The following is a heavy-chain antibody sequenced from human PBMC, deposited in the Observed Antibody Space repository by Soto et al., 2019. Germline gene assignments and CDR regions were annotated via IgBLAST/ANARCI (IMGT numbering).Heavy chain of an antibody. CDR1: GFTFSSHA. Sequence: GGSLRLSCAASGFTFSSHAMGWVRQAPGKGLEWVSGISVRGCSTYYADSVKGRFTVSRDNSKNTLYLQMNSLRAEDTAVYYCAKTHDAVDGTVYGYWGQGILVTVSS. V-gene: IGHV3-23*01. CDR2: ISVRGCST. CDR3: AKTHDAVDGTVYGY. D-gene: IGHD6-19*01. J-gene: IGHJ4*02.